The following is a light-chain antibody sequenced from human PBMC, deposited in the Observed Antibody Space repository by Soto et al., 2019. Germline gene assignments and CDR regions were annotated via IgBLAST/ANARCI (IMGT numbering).Light chain of an antibody. CDR2: KAS. CDR1: QSISSW. Sequence: DIQMTQSPSTLSASVGDRVTITCRASQSISSWLAWYQQKPGKAPKLLLYKASSLESGVPSRFSAGGSVTACTLTISSLQPDDFGTEYCQQFHSLSPTFGQGTKVE. CDR3: QQFHSLSPT. J-gene: IGKJ1*01. V-gene: IGKV1-5*03.